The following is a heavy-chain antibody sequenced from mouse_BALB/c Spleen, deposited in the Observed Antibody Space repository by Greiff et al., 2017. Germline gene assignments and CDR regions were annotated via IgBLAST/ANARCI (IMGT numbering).Heavy chain of an antibody. V-gene: IGHV5-12-2*01. CDR1: GFTFSSYT. CDR2: ISNGGGST. J-gene: IGHJ2*01. D-gene: IGHD1-2*01. Sequence: EVKVVESGGGLVQPGGSLKLSCAASGFTFSSYTMSWVRQTPEKRLEWVAYISNGGGSTYYPDTVKGRFTISRDNAKNTLYLQMSSLKSEDTAMYYCARRGTTAPFDYWGQGTTLTVSS. CDR3: ARRGTTAPFDY.